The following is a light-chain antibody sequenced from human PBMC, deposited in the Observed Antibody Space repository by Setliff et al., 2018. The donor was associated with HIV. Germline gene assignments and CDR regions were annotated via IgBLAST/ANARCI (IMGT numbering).Light chain of an antibody. J-gene: IGLJ1*01. V-gene: IGLV2-14*03. CDR3: ASHRDTNTLEV. CDR2: SVT. CDR1: NSDIGSHDY. Sequence: QSALTQPASVSGSPGQSFTISCSGTNSDIGSHDYVSWYQQHPGKAPKLIIFSVTYRPSGVSDRFSGSKSGNTASLTISGLQPEDEADYYCASHRDTNTLEVFGTGTKVTVL.